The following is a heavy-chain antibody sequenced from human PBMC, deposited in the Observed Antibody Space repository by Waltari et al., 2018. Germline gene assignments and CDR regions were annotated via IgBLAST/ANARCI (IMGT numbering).Heavy chain of an antibody. V-gene: IGHV3-53*01. D-gene: IGHD2-2*01. CDR1: GFSVSRNY. CDR2: IYTDGTA. J-gene: IGHJ4*02. Sequence: VQLVESGGGLMQPGGSLRLSCAASGFSVSRNYMSWVRQAPGKGREWVSLIYTDGTAYYADSVKGRFTISRDNSKNTLNLQMNSLRAEDTAVYYCTREDQGQPGGYCGQGTLVTVSS. CDR3: TREDQGQPGGY.